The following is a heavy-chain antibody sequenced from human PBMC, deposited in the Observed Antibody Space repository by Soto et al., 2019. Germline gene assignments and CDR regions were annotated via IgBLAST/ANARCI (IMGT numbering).Heavy chain of an antibody. J-gene: IGHJ4*02. D-gene: IGHD1-1*01. CDR1: GFTFSTYC. V-gene: IGHV3-74*01. CDR3: VRGTTAWRGMDY. Sequence: LRLSCAASGFTFSTYCMHWVRHTPGTGLVWVSRTCRYGRELYYADSVKGRFTISRDDAKNTLYLQMDSLRVEDTGIYYCVRGTTAWRGMDYWGQGALVTVSS. CDR2: TCRYGREL.